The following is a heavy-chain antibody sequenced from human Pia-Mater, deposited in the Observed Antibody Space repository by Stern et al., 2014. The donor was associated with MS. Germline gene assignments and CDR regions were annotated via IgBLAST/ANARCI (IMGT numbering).Heavy chain of an antibody. CDR2: INPNTGAT. CDR3: ARDQRGITIFGVVTGYYYLGMDV. D-gene: IGHD3-3*01. J-gene: IGHJ6*02. Sequence: QVQLGQSGAEVKKPGASVKVSCKTSGYIFTGYYIHWVRQAPGQGLEWMAWINPNTGATKYAQKFQGRVTMSRDTSISTAYVELSSLTSDDTAVYYCARDQRGITIFGVVTGYYYLGMDVWGQGTTVTVSS. V-gene: IGHV1-2*02. CDR1: GYIFTGYY.